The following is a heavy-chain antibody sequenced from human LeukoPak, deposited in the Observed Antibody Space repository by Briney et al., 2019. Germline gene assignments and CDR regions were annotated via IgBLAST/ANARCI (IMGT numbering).Heavy chain of an antibody. CDR3: ARQVTFGYAYAYYFDY. D-gene: IGHD5-18*01. CDR2: IHNSGST. Sequence: SETLSLTCTVSGGSISSSYYYWGWVRQPPGKGLEWIGNIHNSGSTYYNPSLKSRLTIYVDTSKNQFSLKLSSVTAADTAVYYCARQVTFGYAYAYYFDYWGQGTLVTGSS. CDR1: GGSISSSYYY. V-gene: IGHV4-39*01. J-gene: IGHJ4*02.